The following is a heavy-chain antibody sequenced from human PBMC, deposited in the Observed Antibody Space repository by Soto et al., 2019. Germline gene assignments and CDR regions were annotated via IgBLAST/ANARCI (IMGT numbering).Heavy chain of an antibody. CDR3: ARGHLGITTTGTWYDFDY. V-gene: IGHV4-59*01. CDR2: IYYSGRT. J-gene: IGHJ4*02. CDR1: GDSISSYY. Sequence: QVQLQESGPRLVKPSETLSLTCTVSGDSISSYYWTWIRQPPGKGLEYIGYIYYSGRTYYNPSLKSRVTISVDTSKNQFALKLSSVTAADTAVYSCARGHLGITTTGTWYDFDYWGQGPLVTVSS. D-gene: IGHD2-15*01.